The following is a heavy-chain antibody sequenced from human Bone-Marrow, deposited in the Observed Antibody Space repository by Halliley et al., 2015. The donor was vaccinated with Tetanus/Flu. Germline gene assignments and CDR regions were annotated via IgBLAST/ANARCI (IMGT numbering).Heavy chain of an antibody. V-gene: IGHV3-7*01. CDR2: IRHDETVK. J-gene: IGHJ4*02. D-gene: IGHD1-26*01. CDR3: ARCFYSRVGCFFDY. Sequence: LSLTCVASEFTFSTYYMSWVRQAPGKGLEWVANIRHDETVKTYVDSVKGRFTTSRDNAKNSLYLQMDSLRPEDTAVYYCARCFYSRVGCFFDYWGQGVLVTVSS. CDR1: EFTFSTYY.